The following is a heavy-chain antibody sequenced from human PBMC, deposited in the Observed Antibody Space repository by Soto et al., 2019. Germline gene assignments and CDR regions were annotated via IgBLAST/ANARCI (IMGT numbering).Heavy chain of an antibody. V-gene: IGHV4-39*07. Sequence: SETLSLTCTVAGGSMTRSGYYWGWIRQPPGNELQYIGSVYNNGQTYYNPSLTSPVTISIDTSKNQFSLKLSSVTAADTAVYYCARAPRGNYGYPSYFDYWGQGTLVTVSS. J-gene: IGHJ4*02. CDR3: ARAPRGNYGYPSYFDY. CDR2: VYNNGQT. D-gene: IGHD3-10*01. CDR1: GGSMTRSGYY.